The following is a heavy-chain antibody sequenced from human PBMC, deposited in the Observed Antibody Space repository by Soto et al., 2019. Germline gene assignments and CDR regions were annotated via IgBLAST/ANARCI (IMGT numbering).Heavy chain of an antibody. Sequence: PGGSLRLSCAASGFTFSSYSMNWVRQAPGKGLEWVSYISSSSSTIYYADSVKGRFTISRDNAKNSLYLQMNSLRDEDTAVYYCARDSRFKPIVVVPYGMDVCGQGTTVTVSS. J-gene: IGHJ6*02. D-gene: IGHD3-22*01. CDR1: GFTFSSYS. CDR2: ISSSSSTI. V-gene: IGHV3-48*02. CDR3: ARDSRFKPIVVVPYGMDV.